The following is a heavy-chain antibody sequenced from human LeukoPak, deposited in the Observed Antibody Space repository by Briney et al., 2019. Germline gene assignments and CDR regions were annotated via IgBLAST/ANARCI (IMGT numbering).Heavy chain of an antibody. CDR1: GGSISSSSYY. CDR2: ISGSGGHT. Sequence: ETLSLTCTVSGGSISSSSYYWGWIRQPPGKGLEWVSAISGSGGHTNNADSVKGRFTISRDNSKNTLYLQMNSLRAEDTAVYYCATEAITPLYYFDYWGQGTLVTVSS. V-gene: IGHV3-23*01. J-gene: IGHJ4*02. CDR3: ATEAITPLYYFDY. D-gene: IGHD1-14*01.